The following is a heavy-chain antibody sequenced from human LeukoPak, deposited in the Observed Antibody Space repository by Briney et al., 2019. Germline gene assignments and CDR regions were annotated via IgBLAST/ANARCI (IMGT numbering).Heavy chain of an antibody. Sequence: SETLSLTCAISGASFSGYSWTWIRQPPGKGLEWIGEFSHTGSPIYNPSLKSRVNISIDTSKNQFSLRLTSVTAADTAVYYCATAAALRYYYYYYYMDVWGKGTTVTISS. CDR2: FSHTGSP. CDR1: GASFSGYS. J-gene: IGHJ6*03. CDR3: ATAAALRYYYYYYYMDV. D-gene: IGHD6-13*01. V-gene: IGHV4-34*01.